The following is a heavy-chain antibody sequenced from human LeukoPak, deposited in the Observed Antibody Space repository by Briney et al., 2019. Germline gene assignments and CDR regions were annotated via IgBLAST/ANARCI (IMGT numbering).Heavy chain of an antibody. CDR2: ISSSSSTI. CDR3: ARGRVT. Sequence: PGGSLRLSCAASRFSFSAYPMGWVRRAPGKGLEWVSYISSSSSTIYYADSVKGRFTISRDNAKNSLYLQMNSLRAEDTAVYYCARGRVTWGQGTLVTVSS. D-gene: IGHD2-21*01. CDR1: RFSFSAYP. J-gene: IGHJ5*02. V-gene: IGHV3-48*01.